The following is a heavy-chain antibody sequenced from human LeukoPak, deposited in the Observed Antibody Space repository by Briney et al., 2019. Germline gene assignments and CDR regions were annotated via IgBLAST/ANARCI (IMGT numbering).Heavy chain of an antibody. CDR3: AREGYFDWLSGNNWFDP. CDR1: GFTFSSNG. V-gene: IGHV3-33*01. J-gene: IGHJ5*02. CDR2: VSFDGSNK. D-gene: IGHD3-9*01. Sequence: PGGSLRLSCAASGFTFSSNGMHWVRQAPGKGLEWVAVVSFDGSNKYFEDSVKGRFSISRDNSRNTLYLQMNSLRAEDTAVYYCAREGYFDWLSGNNWFDPWGQGTLVTVSS.